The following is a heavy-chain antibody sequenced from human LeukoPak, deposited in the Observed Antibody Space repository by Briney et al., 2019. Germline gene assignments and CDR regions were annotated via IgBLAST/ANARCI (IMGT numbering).Heavy chain of an antibody. J-gene: IGHJ4*02. D-gene: IGHD3-16*02. Sequence: GGSLRLSCAASGFTFSSYGMHWVRQAPGKGLEWVAVICDDGSNKYYADSVKGRFTISRDNSKNTLYLQMNSLRAEDTAVYYCAKDLGRLGELSLDYWGQGTLVTVSS. CDR2: ICDDGSNK. V-gene: IGHV3-33*06. CDR1: GFTFSSYG. CDR3: AKDLGRLGELSLDY.